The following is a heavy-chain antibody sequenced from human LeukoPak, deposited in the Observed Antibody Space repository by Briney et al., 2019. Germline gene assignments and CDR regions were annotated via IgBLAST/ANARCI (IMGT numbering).Heavy chain of an antibody. Sequence: PGVSLRLSCAASGVPFSDFGMHWVRQTPGRGLEWVAFIRYDGTFTHYADSVKGRFSVSRDNSKNTLYLQMNTLRAEDSAVYYCMVRGVNDAFDIWGQGTMVTVSS. CDR3: MVRGVNDAFDI. D-gene: IGHD3-10*01. CDR1: GVPFSDFG. J-gene: IGHJ3*02. CDR2: IRYDGTFT. V-gene: IGHV3-30*02.